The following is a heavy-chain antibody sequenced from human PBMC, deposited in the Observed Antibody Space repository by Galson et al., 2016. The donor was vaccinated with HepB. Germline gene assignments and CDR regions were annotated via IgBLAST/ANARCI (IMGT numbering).Heavy chain of an antibody. CDR2: TYYRSQWYN. Sequence: CAISGDSVGSYSFAWDWIRQSPSKGLEWLWRTYYRSQWYNDYAVSVKSRIIIKADTSKNLFSLNLNSVTAADTAVYYCARFSPGYSNRFFDYWGQGTLVTVSS. V-gene: IGHV6-1*01. J-gene: IGHJ4*02. CDR3: ARFSPGYSNRFFDY. CDR1: GDSVGSYSFA. D-gene: IGHD4-11*01.